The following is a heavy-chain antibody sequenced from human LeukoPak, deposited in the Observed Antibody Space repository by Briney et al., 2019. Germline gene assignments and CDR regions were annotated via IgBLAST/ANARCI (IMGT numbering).Heavy chain of an antibody. D-gene: IGHD3-16*01. J-gene: IGHJ6*03. CDR2: ISFHGSDT. Sequence: PGTSLRLSCAASGFTFISYAIHWVRQAPGKGLEWVAVISFHGSDTFYADSVKGRFTISRDNSKNTLYLQINSLRAEDTAVYYCARGPGGLRPLSAPMDVWGKGTTVTVSS. CDR1: GFTFISYA. CDR3: ARGPGGLRPLSAPMDV. V-gene: IGHV3-30*04.